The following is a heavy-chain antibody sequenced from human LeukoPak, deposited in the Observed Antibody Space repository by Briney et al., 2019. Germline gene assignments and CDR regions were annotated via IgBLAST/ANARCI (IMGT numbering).Heavy chain of an antibody. D-gene: IGHD3-9*01. CDR1: GYTFTGYY. Sequence: ASVKVSCKASGYTFTGYYMHWVRQAPGQGLEWMGWINPNSGGTNYAQKFQGRVTMTRDTSISTAYMELSRLRSDDTAVYYCARGAQVRDILTGPVGYWGQGTLVTVSS. CDR3: ARGAQVRDILTGPVGY. CDR2: INPNSGGT. J-gene: IGHJ4*02. V-gene: IGHV1-2*02.